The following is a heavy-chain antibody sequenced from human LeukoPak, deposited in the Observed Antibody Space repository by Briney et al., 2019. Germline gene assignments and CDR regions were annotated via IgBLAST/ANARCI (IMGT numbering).Heavy chain of an antibody. CDR1: GGSISSASYY. CDR2: IYTSGST. J-gene: IGHJ2*01. Sequence: SETLSLTCTVSGGSISSASYYWSWIRQPAGKGLEWIGRIYTSGSTNYNPSLKSRVTISVDTSKNQFSLKLSSVTAADTAVYYCARGGYGDYRAYWYFDLWGRGTLVTVSS. D-gene: IGHD4-17*01. V-gene: IGHV4-61*02. CDR3: ARGGYGDYRAYWYFDL.